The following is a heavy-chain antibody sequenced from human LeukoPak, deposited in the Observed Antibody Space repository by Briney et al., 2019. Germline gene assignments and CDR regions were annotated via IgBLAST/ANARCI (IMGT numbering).Heavy chain of an antibody. J-gene: IGHJ6*03. Sequence: GGSLRLSCAGSGFTFMSHTMNWVRQAPGKGLEWISYISSSGSTIYYADSVKGRFTISRDNAKNSLYLQMNSLGAEDTAVYYCARAGGSGSYYSTYYMDVWGKGTTVTISS. D-gene: IGHD3-10*01. V-gene: IGHV3-48*03. CDR1: GFTFMSHT. CDR2: ISSSGSTI. CDR3: ARAGGSGSYYSTYYMDV.